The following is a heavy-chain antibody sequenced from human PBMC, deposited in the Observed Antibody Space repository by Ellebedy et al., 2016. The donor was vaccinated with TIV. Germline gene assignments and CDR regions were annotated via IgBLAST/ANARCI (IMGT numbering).Heavy chain of an antibody. CDR2: ISASSSQK. J-gene: IGHJ6*02. Sequence: PGGSLRLSCAASRFTFSSYSMIWVRQAPGKGLEWVSCISASSSQKHYAVSVKGRVTISRDNAKNSLYLRMNSLRDEDTAVYYGARQDGSGSSPYNYGMDVWGQGTTVTVSS. V-gene: IGHV3-21*01. CDR3: ARQDGSGSSPYNYGMDV. CDR1: RFTFSSYS. D-gene: IGHD3-10*01.